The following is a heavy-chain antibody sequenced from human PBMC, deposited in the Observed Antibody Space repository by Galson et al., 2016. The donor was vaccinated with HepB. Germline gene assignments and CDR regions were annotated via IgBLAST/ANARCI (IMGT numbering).Heavy chain of an antibody. CDR2: ITFDGENQ. D-gene: IGHD5-12*01. Sequence: SLRLSCAASGFTFSDHDMYWVRQAPGKGLEWVAVITFDGENQNYADPVKGRFSISRDNSKSTLYLQMNILRDADTAVYYCVRVSGGGEIYWGQGNLVTVSS. V-gene: IGHV3-30*04. CDR1: GFTFSDHD. J-gene: IGHJ4*02. CDR3: VRVSGGGEIY.